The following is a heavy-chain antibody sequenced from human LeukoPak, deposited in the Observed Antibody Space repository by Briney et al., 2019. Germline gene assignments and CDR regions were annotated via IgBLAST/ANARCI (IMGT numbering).Heavy chain of an antibody. D-gene: IGHD3-3*01. CDR3: ASYYDPYYYGMDV. CDR1: GFTFSSDA. V-gene: IGHV3-64*04. J-gene: IGHJ6*02. Sequence: EGSLRLSCSASGFTFSSDAMHWVRQAPGKGLEYVSAISSNGGSTYYADSVKGRFTISRDNSKNTLYLQMNSLRAEDTAVYYCASYYDPYYYGMDVWGQGTTVTVSS. CDR2: ISSNGGST.